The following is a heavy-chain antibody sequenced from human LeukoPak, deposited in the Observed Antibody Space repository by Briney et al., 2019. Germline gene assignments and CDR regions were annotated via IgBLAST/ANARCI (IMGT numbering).Heavy chain of an antibody. CDR2: FDPEDGET. CDR1: GHTLTELS. D-gene: IGHD7-27*01. CDR3: ATECWGSALRVY. Sequence: ASVKVSCKVSGHTLTELSMYWVRQAPGKGLEWMGGFDPEDGETIYAQKFQGRVTVTEDTSTETAYMELSSLRSEDTAVYFCATECWGSALRVYWGQGTLVTVSS. V-gene: IGHV1-24*01. J-gene: IGHJ4*02.